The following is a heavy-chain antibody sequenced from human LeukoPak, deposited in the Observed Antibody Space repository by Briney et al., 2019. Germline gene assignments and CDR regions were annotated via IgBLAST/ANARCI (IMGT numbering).Heavy chain of an antibody. CDR1: GFTFSSYW. CDR2: INSDGSST. V-gene: IGHV3-74*01. J-gene: IGHJ4*02. D-gene: IGHD3-22*01. CDR3: VRQYSYDSSGYYPWDY. Sequence: PGGPLRLSCAASGFTFSSYWMHWVRQAPGKGLVWVSRINSDGSSTTYADSVKGRFTISRDNAKNTLYLQMNSLRAEDTAMYYCVRQYSYDSSGYYPWDYWGQGTLVTVSS.